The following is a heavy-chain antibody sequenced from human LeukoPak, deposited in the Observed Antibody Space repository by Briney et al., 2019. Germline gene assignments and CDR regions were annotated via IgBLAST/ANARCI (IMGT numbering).Heavy chain of an antibody. Sequence: TGGSLRLSCAASGFTFSSYAMSWVRQAPGKGLEWVSAISGSGGSTYYADSVKGRFTISRDNSKNTLYLQMNSLRAEDTAVYYCAKGRYGSGSYYLDYWGQGTLVTVSS. CDR3: AKGRYGSGSYYLDY. CDR2: ISGSGGST. CDR1: GFTFSSYA. D-gene: IGHD3-10*01. J-gene: IGHJ4*02. V-gene: IGHV3-23*01.